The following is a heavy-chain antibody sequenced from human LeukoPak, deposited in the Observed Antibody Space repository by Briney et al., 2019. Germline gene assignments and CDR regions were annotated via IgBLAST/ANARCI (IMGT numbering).Heavy chain of an antibody. D-gene: IGHD3-10*01. J-gene: IGHJ4*02. CDR3: ARHRYYGSGSPSDLDY. CDR2: IDPSDSYT. CDR1: GYSFTSYW. V-gene: IGHV5-10-1*01. Sequence: GESLKISCKGSGYSFTSYWISWVRQMPGKGLEWMGRIDPSDSYTNYSPSFQGHVTISADKSISTAYLQWSSLKASDTAMYYCARHRYYGSGSPSDLDYWGQGTPVTVSS.